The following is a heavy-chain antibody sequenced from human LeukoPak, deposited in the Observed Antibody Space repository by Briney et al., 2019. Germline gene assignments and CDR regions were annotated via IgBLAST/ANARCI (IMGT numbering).Heavy chain of an antibody. V-gene: IGHV1-58*01. CDR3: AADRGGCRSICLFDY. CDR2: IVVGSGET. Sequence: EASVKVSCKASGFTFSDSVVQWVRQARGQRLEWIGWIVVGSGETSFAQKFQERVTITRDMSTSTADMEPSGLRSEDTAVYYCAADRGGCRSICLFDYWGQGTLVTVSS. CDR1: GFTFSDSV. J-gene: IGHJ4*02. D-gene: IGHD2-2*01.